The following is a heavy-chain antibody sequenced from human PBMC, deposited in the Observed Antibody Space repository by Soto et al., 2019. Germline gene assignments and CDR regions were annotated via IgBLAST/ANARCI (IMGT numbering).Heavy chain of an antibody. CDR3: ARERHLNSPSDAFDL. Sequence: QVHLVQSGAEVKKPGASVKVSCMASGYNFIAQNIHWVRQAPGLGLEWMGKMNPNSGGSDYEQELQGRVTVTRDPSISTGYMELTSLKSDDTAVYYCARERHLNSPSDAFDLWGQGTMVIVSS. J-gene: IGHJ3*01. V-gene: IGHV1-2*02. CDR1: GYNFIAQN. D-gene: IGHD1-7*01. CDR2: MNPNSGGS.